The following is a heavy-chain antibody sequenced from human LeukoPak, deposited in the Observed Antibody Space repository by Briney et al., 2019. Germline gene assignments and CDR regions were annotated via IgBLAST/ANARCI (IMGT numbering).Heavy chain of an antibody. CDR2: VYPTGIT. V-gene: IGHV4-39*02. D-gene: IGHD3-10*01. CDR3: ARLGWLYGSGSMNWFDR. J-gene: IGHJ5*02. CDR1: GGSIRSNNYH. Sequence: SETLSLTCTVSGGSIRSNNYHWGWLRQPPGKGLEWIGSVYPTGITYYNPSLKSRLSISVDTSKNHFSLKVDSVTATDTAIYYCARLGWLYGSGSMNWFDRWGQGTLVTVSS.